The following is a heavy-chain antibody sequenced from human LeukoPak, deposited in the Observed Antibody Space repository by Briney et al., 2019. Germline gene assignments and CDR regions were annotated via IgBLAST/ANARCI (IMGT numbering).Heavy chain of an antibody. V-gene: IGHV1-2*02. D-gene: IGHD6-19*01. CDR3: ARGSSGWYWDYYYYMDV. CDR1: GYTFTGYY. Sequence: ASVKVSCKASGYTFTGYYIHWVRQAPGQGLEWMGWINPNSGGTNYAQKFQGRVTMTRDTSISTAYMELSRLRSDDTAVYYCARGSSGWYWDYYYYMDVWGKGTTVTVSS. CDR2: INPNSGGT. J-gene: IGHJ6*03.